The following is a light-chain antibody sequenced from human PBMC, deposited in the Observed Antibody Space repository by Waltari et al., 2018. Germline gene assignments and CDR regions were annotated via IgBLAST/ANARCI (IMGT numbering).Light chain of an antibody. V-gene: IGKV1-5*01. CDR2: DAS. Sequence: DIQMTQSPSTLSASVGDRVTITCRASQTIGRWLAWYQQKPGKAPRLLIYDASTLETGVPLRFSGSTSGTEFTLTISSLQPADFATYYCQQYNTYTFGQGTKLEIK. CDR1: QTIGRW. CDR3: QQYNTYT. J-gene: IGKJ2*01.